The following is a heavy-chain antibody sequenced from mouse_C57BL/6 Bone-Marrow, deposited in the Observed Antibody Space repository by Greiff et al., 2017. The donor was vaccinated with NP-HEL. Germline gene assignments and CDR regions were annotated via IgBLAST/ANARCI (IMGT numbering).Heavy chain of an antibody. CDR2: IDPSDSYT. CDR3: ARWVYGSSYDFDY. D-gene: IGHD1-1*01. V-gene: IGHV1-59*01. Sequence: QVQLQQPGAELVRPGTSVKLSCKASGYTFTSYWMHWVKQRPGQGLEWIGVIDPSDSYTNYNQKFKGKATLTVDTSSSTAYMQLSSLTSEDSAVYYCARWVYGSSYDFDYWGQGTTLTVSS. J-gene: IGHJ2*01. CDR1: GYTFTSYW.